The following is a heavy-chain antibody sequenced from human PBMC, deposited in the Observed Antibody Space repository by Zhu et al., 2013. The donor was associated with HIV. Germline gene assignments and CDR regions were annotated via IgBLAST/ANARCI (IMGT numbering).Heavy chain of an antibody. CDR1: GGSISSYY. Sequence: QVQLQESGPGLVKPSETLSLTCTVSGGSISSYYWSWIRQPPGKGLEWIGYIYHSGSTNYNPSLKSRVTISVDKSKNQFSLKLSSVTAADTAVYYCARVGGGQLYSLFDYWGQGTLVTVSS. J-gene: IGHJ4*02. V-gene: IGHV4-59*12. CDR2: IYHSGST. D-gene: IGHD2-15*01. CDR3: ARVGGGQLYSLFDY.